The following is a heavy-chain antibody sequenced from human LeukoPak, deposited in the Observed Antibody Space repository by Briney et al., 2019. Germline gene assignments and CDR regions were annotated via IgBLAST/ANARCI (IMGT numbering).Heavy chain of an antibody. CDR2: INHSGST. Sequence: PSETLSLTCAVYGGSFSGYYWSWIRQPPGKGLEWIGEINHSGSTNYNPSLKSRVTISVDTSKNQFSLKLSSVTAADTAVYYCARPELLGFYFDYWGQGTLVTVSS. V-gene: IGHV4-34*01. J-gene: IGHJ4*02. CDR1: GGSFSGYY. CDR3: ARPELLGFYFDY. D-gene: IGHD2-15*01.